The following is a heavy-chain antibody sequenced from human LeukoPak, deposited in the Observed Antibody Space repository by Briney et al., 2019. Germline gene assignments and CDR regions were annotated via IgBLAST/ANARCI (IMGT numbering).Heavy chain of an antibody. CDR1: GFTFSSYW. CDR2: IKQDGSEK. V-gene: IGHV3-7*03. J-gene: IGHJ6*04. Sequence: GGSLRLSCAAPGFTFSSYWMSWVRQAPGKGLEWVANIKQDGSEKYYVDSVKGRFTISRDNAKNSLYLQMNSLRAEDTAVYYCARDIMVRGVSGMDVWGKGTTVTVSS. CDR3: ARDIMVRGVSGMDV. D-gene: IGHD3-10*01.